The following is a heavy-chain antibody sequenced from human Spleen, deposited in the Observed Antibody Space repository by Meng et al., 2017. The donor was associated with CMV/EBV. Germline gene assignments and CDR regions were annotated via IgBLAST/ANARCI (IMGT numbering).Heavy chain of an antibody. J-gene: IGHJ5*01. V-gene: IGHV4-30-4*08. CDR3: ARYEYGDNLFDF. D-gene: IGHD4-17*01. Sequence: SETLSLTCSVSGASIDSTSGGDYYWSWIRRPPGKGLEWIGYVYRSGSTYYNPSLNSRVTISVDTSKNQFSLRLTSVTAADTAVYYCARYEYGDNLFDFWGQGSLVTVSS. CDR1: GASIDSTSGGDYY. CDR2: VYRSGST.